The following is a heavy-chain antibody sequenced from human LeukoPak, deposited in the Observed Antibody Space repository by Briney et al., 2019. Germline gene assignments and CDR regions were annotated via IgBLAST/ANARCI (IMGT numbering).Heavy chain of an antibody. D-gene: IGHD2-21*02. CDR3: ARAAGPVVVTAIGSY. CDR2: ISSSSSYI. Sequence: GGSLRLSCAASGFTFSSYSMNWVRQAPGKGLEWVSSISSSSSYIYYADSVKGRFTISRDNAKNSLYLQMNSLRAEDTAVYYCARAAGPVVVTAIGSYWGQGTLVTVSS. J-gene: IGHJ4*02. CDR1: GFTFSSYS. V-gene: IGHV3-21*01.